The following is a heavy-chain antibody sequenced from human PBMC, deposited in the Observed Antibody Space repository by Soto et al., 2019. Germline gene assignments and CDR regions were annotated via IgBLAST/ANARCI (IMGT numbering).Heavy chain of an antibody. CDR2: ISGSGGST. Sequence: GGSLRLSCAASGFTFSSYAMSWVRQAPGKGLEWVSAISGSGGSTYYADSVKGRFTISRDNSKNTLYLQMNRLRAEDTAVYYCAKDISNYAAYTWFDAWGQGNLVTVSS. CDR1: GFTFSSYA. V-gene: IGHV3-23*01. CDR3: AKDISNYAAYTWFDA. D-gene: IGHD4-4*01. J-gene: IGHJ5*02.